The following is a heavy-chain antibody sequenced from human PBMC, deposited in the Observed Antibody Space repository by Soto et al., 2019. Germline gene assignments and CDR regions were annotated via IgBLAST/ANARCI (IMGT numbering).Heavy chain of an antibody. D-gene: IGHD5-18*01. Sequence: PSETLSLTCTVSGGSISSGGYYWSWIRQHPGKGLEWIGYIYYSGSTYYNPSLKSRVTISVDMSKNQFSLKLSSVTAADTAVYYCARDHGSYGTGIDYWGQGTLVTVSS. CDR3: ARDHGSYGTGIDY. J-gene: IGHJ4*02. V-gene: IGHV4-31*03. CDR1: GGSISSGGYY. CDR2: IYYSGST.